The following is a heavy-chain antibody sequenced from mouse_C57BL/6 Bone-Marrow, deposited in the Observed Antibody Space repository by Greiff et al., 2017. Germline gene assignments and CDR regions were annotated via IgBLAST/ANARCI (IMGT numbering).Heavy chain of an antibody. D-gene: IGHD1-1*01. Sequence: QVQLQQSGPGLVQPSQSLSITCTVSGFSLTSYGVHWVRQSPGKGLEWLGVIWRGGSTDYNAAFMSRLSITKDNSKSQVFFKMNSLQADDTAIYYCAKKYYGPNWYFDVWGTGTTVTVSS. CDR3: AKKYYGPNWYFDV. CDR1: GFSLTSYG. J-gene: IGHJ1*03. V-gene: IGHV2-5*01. CDR2: IWRGGST.